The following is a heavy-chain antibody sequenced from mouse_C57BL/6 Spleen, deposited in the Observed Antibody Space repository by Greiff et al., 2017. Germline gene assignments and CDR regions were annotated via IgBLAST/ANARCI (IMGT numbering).Heavy chain of an antibody. CDR3: ARRARGYDGTPYAMDY. V-gene: IGHV8-12*01. Sequence: QVTLKESGPGILQSSQTLSLTCSFSGFSLSTSGMGVSWIRQPSGKGLEWLAHIYWDDDKRYNPSLKSRLTISKDTSRNQVFLKITSVDTADTATYHCARRARGYDGTPYAMDYWGQGTSVTVSA. D-gene: IGHD2-2*01. J-gene: IGHJ4*01. CDR1: GFSLSTSGMG. CDR2: IYWDDDK.